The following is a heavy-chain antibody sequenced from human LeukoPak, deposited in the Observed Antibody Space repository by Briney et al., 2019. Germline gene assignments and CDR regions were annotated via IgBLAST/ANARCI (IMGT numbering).Heavy chain of an antibody. D-gene: IGHD4-11*01. CDR3: ARKGLQQDWFDP. CDR1: GGSFSGYY. Sequence: SETLSLTCAVYGGSFSGYYWSWIRQPPGKGLEWIGYIYTSGSTNYNPSLKSRVTISVDTSKNQFSLKLSSVTAADTAVYYCARKGLQQDWFDPWGQGTLVTVSS. J-gene: IGHJ5*02. CDR2: IYTSGST. V-gene: IGHV4-4*09.